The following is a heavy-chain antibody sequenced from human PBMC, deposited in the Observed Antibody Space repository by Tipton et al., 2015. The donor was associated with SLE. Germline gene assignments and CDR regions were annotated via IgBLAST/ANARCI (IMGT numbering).Heavy chain of an antibody. CDR3: ARGCVLRYFDSPLCMDV. Sequence: TLSLTCTVSGGSISSGGYYWSWIRQHPGKGLEWIGYIYYSGSTYYNPSLKSRVTISVDTSKNQFSLKLSSVTAADTAVYYCARGCVLRYFDSPLCMDVWGKGTTVTVSS. CDR2: IYYSGST. D-gene: IGHD3-9*01. CDR1: GGSISSGGYY. J-gene: IGHJ6*03. V-gene: IGHV4-31*03.